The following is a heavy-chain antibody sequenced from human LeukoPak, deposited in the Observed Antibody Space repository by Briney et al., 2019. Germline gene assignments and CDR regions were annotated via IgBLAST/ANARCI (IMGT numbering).Heavy chain of an antibody. Sequence: GGSLRLSCAASGFTFNSYGMHWVRQAPGKGLEWVAVISYDGSNKYSADSVKGRFTISRDNSKNTLYLGMISLRAEDTAVYYCAKGPVSGSRSPLDYWGQGTLVTVSS. V-gene: IGHV3-30*18. D-gene: IGHD1-26*01. CDR3: AKGPVSGSRSPLDY. CDR2: ISYDGSNK. J-gene: IGHJ4*02. CDR1: GFTFNSYG.